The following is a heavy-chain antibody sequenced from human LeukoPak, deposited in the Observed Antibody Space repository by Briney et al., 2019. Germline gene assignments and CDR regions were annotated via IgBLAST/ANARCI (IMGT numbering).Heavy chain of an antibody. D-gene: IGHD3-10*01. CDR3: AKGAYSYGSGTYYFVY. CDR1: GFTSSTYG. J-gene: IGHJ4*02. CDR2: ISHDGANE. V-gene: IGHV3-30*18. Sequence: GGSLRLSCVAPGFTSSTYGMHWVRQAPGKGLECVAVISHDGANEYYADSVKGRFAISRDISKNTLYLHMSSLRADDTAVYYCAKGAYSYGSGTYYFVYWGQGTLVTVSS.